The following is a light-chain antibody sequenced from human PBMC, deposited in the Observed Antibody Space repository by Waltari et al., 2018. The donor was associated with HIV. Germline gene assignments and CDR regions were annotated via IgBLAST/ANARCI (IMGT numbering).Light chain of an antibody. Sequence: QSALTQPASVSGSLGQSITFSCTGTSSDIGGYDYVSWYQQHPGKAPKIIIFDLTNRPSGVSDRFSGSKSGNTASLTISGLQAEDEADYYCTSFTSSSAWLFGGGTKLTVL. V-gene: IGLV2-14*03. J-gene: IGLJ3*02. CDR2: DLT. CDR1: SSDIGGYDY. CDR3: TSFTSSSAWL.